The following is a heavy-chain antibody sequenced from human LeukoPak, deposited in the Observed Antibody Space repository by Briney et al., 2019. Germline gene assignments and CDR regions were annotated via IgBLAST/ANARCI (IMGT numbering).Heavy chain of an antibody. D-gene: IGHD3-3*01. V-gene: IGHV3-7*01. CDR2: INHDGSEK. CDR3: ARADNYDFWSCLLGDHNAFDI. Sequence: PGGTLTLSCAASGFTFSSYWMSWVRQAPGKGLEWVANINHDGSEKYYVDSVKGRFTISRDNAKISLYLQMNSLRAEDTAVYYCARADNYDFWSCLLGDHNAFDIWGQGTMVTVSS. CDR1: GFTFSSYW. J-gene: IGHJ3*02.